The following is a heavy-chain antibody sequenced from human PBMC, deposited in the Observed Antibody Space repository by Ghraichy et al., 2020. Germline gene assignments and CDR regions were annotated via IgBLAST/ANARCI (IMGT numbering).Heavy chain of an antibody. Sequence: GGSLRLSCAASGFTFSSYEMNWVRQAPGKGLEWVSYISSSGSTIYYADSVKGRFTISRDNAKNSLYLQMNSLRAEDTAVYYCATTETRSGEAVGARNAFDIWGQGTMVTVSS. CDR2: ISSSGSTI. CDR3: ATTETRSGEAVGARNAFDI. V-gene: IGHV3-48*03. CDR1: GFTFSSYE. J-gene: IGHJ3*02. D-gene: IGHD1-26*01.